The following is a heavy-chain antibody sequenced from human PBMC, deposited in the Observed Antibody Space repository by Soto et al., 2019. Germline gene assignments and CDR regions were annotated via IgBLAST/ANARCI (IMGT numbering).Heavy chain of an antibody. Sequence: EVQLVESGGGLVKPGGSLRLSCAASGFTFSSYSMNWVRQAPGKGLEWVSSISSSSSYIYYADSVKGRFTISRDNAKNSLYLQMNSLRADDTAVYYCARDKGYCSGGSCFDDFDIWGQGTMVTLSS. J-gene: IGHJ3*02. CDR2: ISSSSSYI. V-gene: IGHV3-21*01. D-gene: IGHD2-15*01. CDR3: ARDKGYCSGGSCFDDFDI. CDR1: GFTFSSYS.